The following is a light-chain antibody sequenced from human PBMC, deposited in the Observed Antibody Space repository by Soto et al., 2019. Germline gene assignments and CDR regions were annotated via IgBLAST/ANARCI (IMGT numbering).Light chain of an antibody. V-gene: IGKV3-15*01. J-gene: IGKJ4*01. CDR1: QCVSSN. CDR3: QQYNNWLRLT. Sequence: EIVMTQSPATLSVSPGERATLSCRASQCVSSNLAWYQQKPGQAPRLLIYGASTRATGIPARFSGSGSGTEFTLTISSLQSEDFAVYYCQQYNNWLRLTFGGGTKVDIK. CDR2: GAS.